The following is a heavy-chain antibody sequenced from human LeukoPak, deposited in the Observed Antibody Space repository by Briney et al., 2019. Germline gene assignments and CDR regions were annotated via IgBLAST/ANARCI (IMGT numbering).Heavy chain of an antibody. J-gene: IGHJ3*02. V-gene: IGHV4-30-2*01. D-gene: IGHD3-3*01. CDR1: GGSISSGGYY. CDR2: IYHSGST. CDR3: ASNLLYDFWSGYYGDDAFDI. Sequence: SETLSLTCTVSGGSISSGGYYWSWIRQPPGKGLEWIGYIYHSGSTYYNPSLKSRVTISVDRSKNQFSLKLSSVTAADTAVYCCASNLLYDFWSGYYGDDAFDIWGQGTMVTVSS.